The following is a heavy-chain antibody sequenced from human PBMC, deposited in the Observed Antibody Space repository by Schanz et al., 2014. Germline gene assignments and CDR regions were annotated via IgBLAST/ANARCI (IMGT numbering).Heavy chain of an antibody. CDR1: GLLFSYYY. V-gene: IGHV3-23*04. CDR2: ISGSGSST. CDR3: ARDMTSMGESGFYYYGMDV. D-gene: IGHD1-26*01. Sequence: EVQLVESGGGLVRPGGSLRLSCAASGLLFSYYYMSGVRQAPGKGLDWVSAISGSGSSTYYADSVKGRFTISRDNSKNALYLQMDSLRAEDTAVYYCARDMTSMGESGFYYYGMDVWGQGTTATVSS. J-gene: IGHJ6*02.